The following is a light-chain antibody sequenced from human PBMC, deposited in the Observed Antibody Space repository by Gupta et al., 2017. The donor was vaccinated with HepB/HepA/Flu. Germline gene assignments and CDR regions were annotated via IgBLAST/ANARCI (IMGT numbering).Light chain of an antibody. CDR1: QSVLYSFDNKNY. Sequence: DIVMTQSPASLAVSLGERATINCKSSQSVLYSFDNKNYLAWYQQKPGQPPKLLIHWASTREFGVPDRFSGSGSGTDFTLTISSLQAEDVAVFYCQQYYSSPVTFGPGTKVEIK. J-gene: IGKJ3*01. CDR2: WAS. CDR3: QQYYSSPVT. V-gene: IGKV4-1*01.